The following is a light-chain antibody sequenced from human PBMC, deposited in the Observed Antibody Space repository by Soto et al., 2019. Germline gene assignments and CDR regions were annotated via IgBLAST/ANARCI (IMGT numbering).Light chain of an antibody. CDR3: QQAHKFPLT. CDR1: QGLSSW. CDR2: SAS. Sequence: DVQMTQSPSSVSASVGDRVTITCRASQGLSSWLAWYQQKPGKAPQILIYSASSLQSGVPSRFGGSGSGTDFALTISSLQAEDFAAYYCQQAHKFPLTFGGGTKVEIK. V-gene: IGKV1-12*01. J-gene: IGKJ4*01.